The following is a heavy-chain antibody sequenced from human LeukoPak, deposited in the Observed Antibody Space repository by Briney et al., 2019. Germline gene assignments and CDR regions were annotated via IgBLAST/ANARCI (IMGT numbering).Heavy chain of an antibody. V-gene: IGHV5-51*01. CDR2: IYPGDCDT. CDR1: GCSFTSYW. J-gene: IGHJ4*02. Sequence: PGGALQISFKGSGCSFTSYWIGWVRRMPGKGLEWRGIIYPGDCDTRYSPSFQGQVTISADKSINTAYLQWSSLKASDTAMYYCARLTYSSGWYAPFYWGQGTLVTVSS. D-gene: IGHD6-19*01. CDR3: ARLTYSSGWYAPFY.